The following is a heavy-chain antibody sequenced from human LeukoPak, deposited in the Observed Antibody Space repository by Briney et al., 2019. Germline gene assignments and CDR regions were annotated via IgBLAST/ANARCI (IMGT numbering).Heavy chain of an antibody. D-gene: IGHD5-18*01. CDR3: AKQGTAMVRAYFDY. CDR2: ISYDGSNK. CDR1: GFTFGSYG. V-gene: IGHV3-30*18. J-gene: IGHJ4*02. Sequence: GGSLRLSCAASGFTFGSYGMHWVRQAPGKGLEWVAVISYDGSNKYYADSVKGRFTISRDNSKNRLYLQMNSLRAEDTAVYYCAKQGTAMVRAYFDYWGQGTLVTVSS.